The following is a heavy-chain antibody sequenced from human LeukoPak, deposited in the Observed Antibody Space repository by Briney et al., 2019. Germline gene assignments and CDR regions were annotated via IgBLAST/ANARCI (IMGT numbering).Heavy chain of an antibody. CDR3: ARQKGGVAGLKYYFDF. CDR2: IYYTGST. J-gene: IGHJ4*02. V-gene: IGHV4-39*01. D-gene: IGHD6-19*01. CDR1: GGSISSSSYY. Sequence: SETLSLACTVSGGSISSSSYYWGWIRQPPGKGLEWIGSIYYTGSTYYKPSLKSRVTISVDTSKNQFSLKLSSVTAADTAVYYCARQKGGVAGLKYYFDFWGQGTLVTVSS.